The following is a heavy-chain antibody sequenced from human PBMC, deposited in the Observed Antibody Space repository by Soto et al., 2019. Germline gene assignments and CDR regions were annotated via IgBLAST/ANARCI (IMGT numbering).Heavy chain of an antibody. CDR1: GYTFTSYD. CDR3: ARQRLGSNYYNYGMDV. J-gene: IGHJ6*02. D-gene: IGHD3-9*01. V-gene: IGHV1-8*01. Sequence: ASVKVSCKASGYTFTSYDINWVRQATGQGLEWMGWMNPNSGNTGYAQKFQGRVTMTRNTSISTAYMELSSLRSEDTAVYYCARQRLGSNYYNYGMDVWGQGTTVTVSS. CDR2: MNPNSGNT.